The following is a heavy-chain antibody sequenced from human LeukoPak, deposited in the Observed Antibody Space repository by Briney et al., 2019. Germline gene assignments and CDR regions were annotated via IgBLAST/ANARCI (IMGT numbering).Heavy chain of an antibody. CDR2: MNPNSGNT. CDR3: ARRHRHYDFWSGSNDNWFDP. V-gene: IGHV1-8*02. Sequence: GASVKVSCKASGYTFTSYYMHWVRQATGQGLEWMGWMNPNSGNTGYAQKFQGRVTMTRNTSISTAYMELSSLRSEDTAVYYCARRHRHYDFWSGSNDNWFDPWGQGTLVTVSS. CDR1: GYTFTSYY. J-gene: IGHJ5*02. D-gene: IGHD3-3*01.